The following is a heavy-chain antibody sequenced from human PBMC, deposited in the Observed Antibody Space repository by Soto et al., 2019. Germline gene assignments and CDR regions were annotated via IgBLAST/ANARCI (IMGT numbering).Heavy chain of an antibody. V-gene: IGHV3-48*01. CDR1: GFTFSSYS. J-gene: IGHJ6*02. Sequence: PGGSLRLSCAASGFTFSSYSMNWVRQAPGKGLEWVSYISSSSSTIYYADSVKGRFTISRDNAKNSLYLQMNSLRAEDTAVYYCARWGGGHEYYYYGMDVWAQGTTVTVSS. CDR3: ARWGGGHEYYYYGMDV. CDR2: ISSSSSTI. D-gene: IGHD3-16*01.